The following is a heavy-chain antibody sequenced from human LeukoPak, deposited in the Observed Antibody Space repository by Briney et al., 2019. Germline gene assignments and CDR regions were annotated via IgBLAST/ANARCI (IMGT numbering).Heavy chain of an antibody. CDR1: GGSFSGYY. CDR2: INHSGST. Sequence: PSETLSLTCAVYGGSFSGYYWSWIRQPPGKGLEWIGEINHSGSTNYNPSLKSRVTISVDTSKNQFSLKLSSVTAADTAVYYCARPYYDLWSGYYFYWGQGTLVTVSS. V-gene: IGHV4-34*01. J-gene: IGHJ4*02. CDR3: ARPYYDLWSGYYFY. D-gene: IGHD3-3*01.